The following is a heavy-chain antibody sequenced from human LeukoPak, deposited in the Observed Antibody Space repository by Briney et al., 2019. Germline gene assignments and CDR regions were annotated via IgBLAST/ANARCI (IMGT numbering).Heavy chain of an antibody. Sequence: SETLSLTCAVYGGSFSGYYWSWIRQPPGKGLEWIGEINHSGSTNYNPSLKSRVTISVDTSKNQFSLKLSSVTAADTAVYYCAVYLDWFIDYWGQGTLVTVSS. CDR1: GGSFSGYY. D-gene: IGHD3-9*01. CDR2: INHSGST. J-gene: IGHJ4*02. V-gene: IGHV4-34*01. CDR3: AVYLDWFIDY.